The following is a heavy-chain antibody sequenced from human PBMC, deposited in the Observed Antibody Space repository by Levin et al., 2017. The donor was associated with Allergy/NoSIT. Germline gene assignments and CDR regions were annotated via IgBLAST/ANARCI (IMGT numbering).Heavy chain of an antibody. D-gene: IGHD3/OR15-3a*01. CDR3: AREGFWTD. Sequence: GGSLRLSCAASGFRFSDYYMSWIRQVPGKGLEWVSYISVSGRETNYAASVKGRFTISRDNAMNSLSLQMNSLRVDDSAVYYCAREGFWTDWGQGTLVTVSS. J-gene: IGHJ4*02. CDR1: GFRFSDYY. V-gene: IGHV3-11*06. CDR2: ISVSGRET.